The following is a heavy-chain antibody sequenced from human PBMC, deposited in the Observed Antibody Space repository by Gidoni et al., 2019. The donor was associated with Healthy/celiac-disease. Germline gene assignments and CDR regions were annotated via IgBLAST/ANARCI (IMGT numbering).Heavy chain of an antibody. CDR1: GFTFSSYA. V-gene: IGHV3-23*01. J-gene: IGHJ6*02. CDR3: GASDYYSGMDV. Sequence: EVQLLESGGGWVQPGGSLRLYCAASGFTFSSYAMSWVRQAPGKGVEWVSAISGSGGSTYYADSVKGRFTISRDNSKNTLYLQMNSLRAEDTAVYYCGASDYYSGMDVWGQGTTVTVSS. D-gene: IGHD3-10*01. CDR2: ISGSGGST.